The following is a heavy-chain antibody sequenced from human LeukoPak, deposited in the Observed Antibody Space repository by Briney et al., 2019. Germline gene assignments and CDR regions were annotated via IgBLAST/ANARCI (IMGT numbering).Heavy chain of an antibody. CDR2: INQDGSEK. D-gene: IGHD4-17*01. CDR3: ARDKSYGDSEDY. V-gene: IGHV3-7*05. Sequence: PGGSLRLSCAVSGFTFSNYWVSWVRQAPGKGLEWVANINQDGSEKYYVGSVRGRFTISRDNAKNPLYLQMNSLRAEDTAVYYCARDKSYGDSEDYWGQGTLVTVSS. CDR1: GFTFSNYW. J-gene: IGHJ4*02.